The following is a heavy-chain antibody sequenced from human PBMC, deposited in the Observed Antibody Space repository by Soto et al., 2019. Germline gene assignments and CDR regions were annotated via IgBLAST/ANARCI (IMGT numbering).Heavy chain of an antibody. CDR3: ARDALLWTTYYHDSSGPGAFDI. J-gene: IGHJ3*02. CDR2: IYYSGST. CDR1: GGSISSGGYY. Sequence: PSETLSLTCTVSGGSISSGGYYWSWIRQHPGKGLEWIGYIYYSGSTYYNPSLKSRVTISVDTSKNQFSLKLSSVTAADTAVYYCARDALLWTTYYHDSSGPGAFDIWGQGTRVTLSS. D-gene: IGHD3-22*01. V-gene: IGHV4-31*03.